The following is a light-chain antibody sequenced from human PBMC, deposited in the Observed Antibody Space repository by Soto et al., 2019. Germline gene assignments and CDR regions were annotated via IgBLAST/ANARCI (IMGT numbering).Light chain of an antibody. CDR1: SSDVGGYDF. CDR3: CSYAGTYTRGL. V-gene: IGLV2-11*01. Sequence: QSVLTQPRSVSGSPGQSVTISCTGTSSDVGGYDFVSWYQHHPGKAPKLMIYDVSKRPSGVPDRFSGSKSGNTASLNISGLQAEDEADYYCCSYAGTYTRGLFGGGTKLTVL. CDR2: DVS. J-gene: IGLJ2*01.